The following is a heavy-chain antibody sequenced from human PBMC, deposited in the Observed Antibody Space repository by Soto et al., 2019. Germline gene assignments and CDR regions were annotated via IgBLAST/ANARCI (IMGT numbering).Heavy chain of an antibody. J-gene: IGHJ4*02. D-gene: IGHD1-26*01. CDR2: ISGNTNTI. V-gene: IGHV3-48*02. Sequence: GGSLRLSCAASGFTFNSYTMNWVRQAPGKGLEWVSSISGNTNTIYYADSVRGRFTISRDNAKNSLFLQMDSLRDEDTAMYYCARDWSYQSVWAQGTLVTVSS. CDR3: ARDWSYQSV. CDR1: GFTFNSYT.